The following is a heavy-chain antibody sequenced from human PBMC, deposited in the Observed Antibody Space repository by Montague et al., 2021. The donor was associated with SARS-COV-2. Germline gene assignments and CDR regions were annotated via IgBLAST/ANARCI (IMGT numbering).Heavy chain of an antibody. CDR1: GGSISSSTYY. CDR2: IHHSGST. J-gene: IGHJ4*02. D-gene: IGHD4-11*01. Sequence: SETLSLTCTVSGGSISSSTYYWGWIRQPPGKGLEWIGSIHHSGSTYYNPSLETRVTISVDTSKNQFSLRLSSVTAADTAVYYCVRGGDYTDYGRVDYWGQGTLVIVSS. CDR3: VRGGDYTDYGRVDY. V-gene: IGHV4-39*02.